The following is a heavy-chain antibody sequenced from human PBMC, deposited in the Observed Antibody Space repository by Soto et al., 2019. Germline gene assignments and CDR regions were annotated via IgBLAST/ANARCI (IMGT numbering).Heavy chain of an antibody. CDR2: IYTSGST. V-gene: IGHV4-4*07. D-gene: IGHD6-13*01. CDR1: GGSISSYY. CDR3: ARDRSSSWYRWFDP. Sequence: SETLSLTCTVSGGSISSYYWSLIRQPAGKGLEWIGRIYTSGSTNYNPSLKSRVTMSVDTSKNQFSLKLSSVTAADTAVYYCARDRSSSWYRWFDPWGQGTLVTVSS. J-gene: IGHJ5*02.